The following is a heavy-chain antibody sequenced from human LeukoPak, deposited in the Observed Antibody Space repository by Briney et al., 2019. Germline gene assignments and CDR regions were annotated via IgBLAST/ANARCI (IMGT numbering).Heavy chain of an antibody. D-gene: IGHD3-22*01. CDR2: IYSGGST. CDR3: ARASGGYYDSSGSFDY. V-gene: IGHV3-53*01. CDR1: GFTVSNTY. Sequence: GGSLRLSCAASGFTVSNTYMSWVRQAPGKGLEWVSVIYSGGSTYYADSVKGRFTISRDNSKNTLYLQMNSLRAEDTAVYHCARASGGYYDSSGSFDYWGQGTLVTVSS. J-gene: IGHJ4*02.